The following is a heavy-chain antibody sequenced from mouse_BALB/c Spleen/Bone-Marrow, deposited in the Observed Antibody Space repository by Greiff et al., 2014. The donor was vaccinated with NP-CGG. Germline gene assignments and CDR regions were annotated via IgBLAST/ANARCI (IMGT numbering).Heavy chain of an antibody. CDR2: IYPGDFNT. D-gene: IGHD2-4*01. CDR1: GYTFTSFY. CDR3: ARKSQRAYDSMNY. V-gene: IGHV1S56*01. Sequence: VKLVESGPELVKPGASVRISCKASGYTFTSFYIYWVRQRPGQGLEWIGWIYPGDFNTKCNEKFKGKATLTADKSSSTASMQLSSLTSEDSAVYFCARKSQRAYDSMNYWGQGTSVTVSS. J-gene: IGHJ4*01.